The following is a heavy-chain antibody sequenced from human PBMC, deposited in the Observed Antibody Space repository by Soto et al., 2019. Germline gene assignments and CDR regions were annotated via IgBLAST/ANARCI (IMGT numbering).Heavy chain of an antibody. Sequence: GGSLRLSCAASGFTFSSYGMHWVRQAPGKGLEWVAVISYDGSNKYYADSVKGRFTISRDNSKNTRYLQMNGLRAEDTAVYYCAKDGDYGDGDYWGQGTLVTVSS. J-gene: IGHJ4*02. D-gene: IGHD4-17*01. CDR3: AKDGDYGDGDY. CDR1: GFTFSSYG. CDR2: ISYDGSNK. V-gene: IGHV3-30*18.